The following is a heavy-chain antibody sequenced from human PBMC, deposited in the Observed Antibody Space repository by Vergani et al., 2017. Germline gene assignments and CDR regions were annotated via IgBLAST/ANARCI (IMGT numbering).Heavy chain of an antibody. CDR2: TWYDGNNK. CDR1: GFTFNQYG. D-gene: IGHD2/OR15-2a*01. CDR3: AGDLGLLYNRFDP. V-gene: IGHV3-33*01. J-gene: IGHJ5*02. Sequence: QVQLVESGGGVVQPGRSLRLSCAASGFTFNQYGMHWVRQAPGKGLEWVAVTWYDGNNKQYADSVKGRFTISRDNSKSTMYLQMNSLRDEDTGVYYCAGDLGLLYNRFDPWGQGTLVTVSS.